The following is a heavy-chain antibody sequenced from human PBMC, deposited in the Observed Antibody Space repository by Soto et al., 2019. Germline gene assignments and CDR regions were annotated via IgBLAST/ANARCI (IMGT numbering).Heavy chain of an antibody. CDR3: AAARPYYYYYGMDV. CDR2: ISYDGSNK. Sequence: LRLSCAASGFTFSSYAMHWVRQAPGKGLEWVAVISYDGSNKYYADSVKGRFTISRDNSKNTLYLQMNSLRAEDTAVYYCAAARPYYYYYGMDVWGQGTTVTVSS. V-gene: IGHV3-30-3*01. J-gene: IGHJ6*02. D-gene: IGHD6-6*01. CDR1: GFTFSSYA.